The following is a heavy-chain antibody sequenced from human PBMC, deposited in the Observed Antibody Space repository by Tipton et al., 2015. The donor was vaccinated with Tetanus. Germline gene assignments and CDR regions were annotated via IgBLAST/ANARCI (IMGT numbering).Heavy chain of an antibody. J-gene: IGHJ4*02. CDR2: IKQDGSEK. D-gene: IGHD6-6*01. V-gene: IGHV3-7*01. Sequence: CLRLSCAASGFTFSSYWMSWVRQAPGKGLEWVANIKQDGSEKYYVDSVKGRFTISRDNAKNSLYLQMNSLRAEDTAVYYCARGSSSAPYFDYWGQGTLVTVSS. CDR3: ARGSSSAPYFDY. CDR1: GFTFSSYW.